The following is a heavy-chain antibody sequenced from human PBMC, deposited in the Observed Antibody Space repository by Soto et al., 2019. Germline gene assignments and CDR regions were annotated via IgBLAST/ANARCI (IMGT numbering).Heavy chain of an antibody. V-gene: IGHV1-69*13. CDR2: IIPIFGTA. CDR1: GGTFSSYA. Sequence: SVKVSCKVSGGTFSSYAISWVRQAPGQGLEWMGGIIPIFGTANYAQKFQGRVTITADESTSTAYMELSSLRSEDTAVYYCARAAGGAAGGWDYYYGMDVWGQGTTVTVSS. D-gene: IGHD2-15*01. CDR3: ARAAGGAAGGWDYYYGMDV. J-gene: IGHJ6*02.